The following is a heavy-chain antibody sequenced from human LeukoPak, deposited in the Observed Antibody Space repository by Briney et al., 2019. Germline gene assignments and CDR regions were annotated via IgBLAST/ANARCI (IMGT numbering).Heavy chain of an antibody. Sequence: GGSLRLSCAASGFTFSSYAMSWVRQAPGKGLEWVSAISGSGGSTYYADSVKGRFAISRDNSKNTLYLQMNSLRAEDTAVYYCAKDHSGSPTFGYYYYMDVWGKGTTVTVSS. CDR1: GFTFSSYA. CDR2: ISGSGGST. V-gene: IGHV3-23*01. D-gene: IGHD1-26*01. CDR3: AKDHSGSPTFGYYYYMDV. J-gene: IGHJ6*03.